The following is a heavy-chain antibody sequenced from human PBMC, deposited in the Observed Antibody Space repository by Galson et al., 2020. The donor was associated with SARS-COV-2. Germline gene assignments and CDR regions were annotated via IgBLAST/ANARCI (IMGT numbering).Heavy chain of an antibody. CDR1: GGSFSGYY. CDR3: AREPTYGYSSGWYKVEDY. CDR2: INHSGST. Sequence: SETLSLTCAVYGGSFSGYYWSWIRQPPGKGLEWIGEINHSGSTNYNPSLKSRVTISVDTSNNQFSLKLSSVTAADTAVYYCAREPTYGYSSGWYKVEDYWGQGTLVTVSS. J-gene: IGHJ4*02. D-gene: IGHD6-19*01. V-gene: IGHV4-34*01.